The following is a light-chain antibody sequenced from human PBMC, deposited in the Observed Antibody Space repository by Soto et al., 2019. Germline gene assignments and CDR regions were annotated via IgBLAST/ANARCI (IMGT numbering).Light chain of an antibody. CDR1: SSDVGGYHY. J-gene: IGLJ2*01. CDR3: SSYAGSNNYVV. V-gene: IGLV2-8*01. CDR2: EVS. Sequence: QSALTQPPSASGSPGQSVTISCTGTSSDVGGYHYVSWYQQHPGKAPTLTIYEVSKRPSGVPDRFSGSKSGNTASLTVSGLQAEDEADYYCSSYAGSNNYVVFGGGTKVTV.